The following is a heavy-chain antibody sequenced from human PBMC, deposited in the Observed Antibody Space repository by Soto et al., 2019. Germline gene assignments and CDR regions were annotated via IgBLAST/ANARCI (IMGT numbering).Heavy chain of an antibody. J-gene: IGHJ4*01. Sequence: PGGSLRLSCAASGFTFSSYAMSWVRQAPGKGLEWVSAISGSGGSTYYADSVKGRFTISRDNSKNTLYLQMNSLSAEHTAVYYCAKGVSGSYYSACLDCWGQGTMVTVSS. D-gene: IGHD1-26*01. CDR1: GFTFSSYA. V-gene: IGHV3-23*01. CDR2: ISGSGGST. CDR3: AKGVSGSYYSACLDC.